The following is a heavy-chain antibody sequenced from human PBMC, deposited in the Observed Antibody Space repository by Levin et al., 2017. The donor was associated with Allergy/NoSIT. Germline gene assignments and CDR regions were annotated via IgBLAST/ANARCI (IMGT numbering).Heavy chain of an antibody. Sequence: GASVKVSCKASGYTFTSYGISWVRQAPGQGLEWMGWISAYNGNTNYAQKLQGRVTMTTDTSTSTAYMELRSLRSDDTAVYYCARVVSYRYFDWSYYFDYWGQGTLVTVSS. CDR2: ISAYNGNT. CDR3: ARVVSYRYFDWSYYFDY. J-gene: IGHJ4*02. D-gene: IGHD3-9*01. CDR1: GYTFTSYG. V-gene: IGHV1-18*01.